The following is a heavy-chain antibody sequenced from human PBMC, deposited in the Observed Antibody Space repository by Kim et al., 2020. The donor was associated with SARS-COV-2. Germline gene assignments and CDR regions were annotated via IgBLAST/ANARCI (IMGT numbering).Heavy chain of an antibody. D-gene: IGHD3-10*01. J-gene: IGHJ4*02. CDR3: ARDRHYYGSGSYDY. Sequence: SQKFQGRVTITRDTSASTAYMELSSLRSEDTAVYYCARDRHYYGSGSYDYWGQGTLVTVSS. V-gene: IGHV1-3*01.